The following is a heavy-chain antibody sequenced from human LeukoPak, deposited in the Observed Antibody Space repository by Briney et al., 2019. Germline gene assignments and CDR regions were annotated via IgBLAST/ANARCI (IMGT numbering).Heavy chain of an antibody. CDR2: ISGSGGST. J-gene: IGHJ4*02. Sequence: GGSLRLSCAASGFTFSSYAMSWVRQAPGKGLEWVSDISGSGGSTYYADSVKGRFTISRDNSKNTLYLQMNSLRAEDTAVYYCAKGRFYYYDSSGRAFDYWGQGTLVTVSS. V-gene: IGHV3-23*01. D-gene: IGHD3-22*01. CDR1: GFTFSSYA. CDR3: AKGRFYYYDSSGRAFDY.